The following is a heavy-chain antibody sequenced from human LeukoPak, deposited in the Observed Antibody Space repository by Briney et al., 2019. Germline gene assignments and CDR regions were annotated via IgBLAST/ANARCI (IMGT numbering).Heavy chain of an antibody. V-gene: IGHV4-34*01. CDR3: ARAGLLVRGVTLRHLDL. Sequence: SGALSLTCAVYGGTFSRYYLYWIRQPPGRGREGVGDIYHSGSNNYNPSLKSRVTISVDTSKNPLSLKMSSVTAADTAVYYCARAGLLVRGVTLRHLDLWRRGTLVTVSS. CDR2: IYHSGSN. D-gene: IGHD3-10*01. J-gene: IGHJ2*01. CDR1: GGTFSRYY.